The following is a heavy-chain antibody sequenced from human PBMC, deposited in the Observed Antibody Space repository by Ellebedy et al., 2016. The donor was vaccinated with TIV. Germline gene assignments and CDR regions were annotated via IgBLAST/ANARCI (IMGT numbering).Heavy chain of an antibody. Sequence: ASVKVSXXASGYTFTSYDISWVREATGQGLEWLGWMNPNSGNTGYSQKFQGRVTMTRNTSISTAYMELSSLRSEDTAVYYCARPTTYGDYDYWGQGTLVTVSS. CDR2: MNPNSGNT. J-gene: IGHJ4*02. CDR1: GYTFTSYD. CDR3: ARPTTYGDYDY. V-gene: IGHV1-8*01. D-gene: IGHD2/OR15-2a*01.